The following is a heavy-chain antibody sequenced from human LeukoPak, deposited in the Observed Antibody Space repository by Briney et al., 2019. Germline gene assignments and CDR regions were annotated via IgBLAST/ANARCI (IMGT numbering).Heavy chain of an antibody. CDR1: GYSISSGYY. CDR3: ARLVLARFYDSSGYFDY. D-gene: IGHD3-22*01. CDR2: IYHSGST. Sequence: SETLSLTCAVSGYSISSGYYWGWIRQPPGKGLEWIGSIYHSGSTYYNPSLKSRVIISVDTSKNQFSLKLSSVTAADTAVYYCARLVLARFYDSSGYFDYWGQGTLVTVSS. J-gene: IGHJ4*02. V-gene: IGHV4-38-2*01.